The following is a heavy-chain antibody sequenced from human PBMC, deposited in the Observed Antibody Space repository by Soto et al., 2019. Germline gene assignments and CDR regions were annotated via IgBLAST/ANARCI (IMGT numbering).Heavy chain of an antibody. CDR3: VMVDNYVTPTQQDV. J-gene: IGHJ6*02. Sequence: QVQLVQSGDEVKKPGASVKVSCKASGYIFVNYGIAWVRQAPGQGLEWMGWISPYTGNTHSATKVQGRLTMTTDTFTSTANIDLGSLTSDDTAVYYCVMVDNYVTPTQQDVWGQGTTVTVSS. CDR2: ISPYTGNT. D-gene: IGHD3-16*01. CDR1: GYIFVNYG. V-gene: IGHV1-18*01.